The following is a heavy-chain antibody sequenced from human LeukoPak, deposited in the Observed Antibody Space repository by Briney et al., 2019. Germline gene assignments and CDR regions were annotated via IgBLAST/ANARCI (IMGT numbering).Heavy chain of an antibody. CDR2: INSDGGST. CDR1: GFTFSSYW. V-gene: IGHV3-74*01. Sequence: PGGSLRLSCAASGFTFSSYWMHWVRQAPGKGLVWVSRINSDGGSTTYADSVKGRFTISRDNAKNTLSLQMNSLRAEDTAVYYCARGAFSSGYYQYYFDYWGQGTLVTVSS. CDR3: ARGAFSSGYYQYYFDY. D-gene: IGHD3-22*01. J-gene: IGHJ4*02.